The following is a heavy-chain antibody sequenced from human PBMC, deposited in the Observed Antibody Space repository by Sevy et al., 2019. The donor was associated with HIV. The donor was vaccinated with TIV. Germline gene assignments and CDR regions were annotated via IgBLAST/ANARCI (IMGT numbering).Heavy chain of an antibody. CDR2: ISGSGSSP. V-gene: IGHV3-23*01. J-gene: IGHJ4*02. CDR3: VSAEWELNFFDY. Sequence: GGSLRLSCAASGFTFSSYAMSWVRQAPGKGLEWVSAISGSGSSPYYADSVKGRFTISRDNSKNTLYLQMNSLRAEDTAVYYCVSAEWELNFFDYWGQRTLVTVSS. D-gene: IGHD1-26*01. CDR1: GFTFSSYA.